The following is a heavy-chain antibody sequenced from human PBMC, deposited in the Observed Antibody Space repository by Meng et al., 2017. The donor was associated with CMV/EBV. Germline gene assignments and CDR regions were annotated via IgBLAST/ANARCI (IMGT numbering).Heavy chain of an antibody. CDR3: ARGLREFYYYYGMDV. CDR2: INHSGST. Sequence: SETLSLTCAVYGRSFSGYYWSWIRQPPGKGLEWIGEINHSGSTNYNPSLKSRVTISVDTSKNQFSLKLSSVTAADTAVYYRARGLREFYYYYGMDVWGQGTTVTVSS. J-gene: IGHJ6*02. CDR1: GRSFSGYY. V-gene: IGHV4-34*01. D-gene: IGHD3-10*01.